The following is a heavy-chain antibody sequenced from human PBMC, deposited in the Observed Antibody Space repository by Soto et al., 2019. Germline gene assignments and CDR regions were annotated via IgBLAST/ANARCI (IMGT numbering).Heavy chain of an antibody. V-gene: IGHV3-20*01. CDR1: GFAFDDYG. J-gene: IGHJ4*02. Sequence: GGSLRLSCAASGFAFDDYGMSWVRQAPGKGLEWVSGINWNGGSTGYADSVRGRFTISRDNAKNSLYLQMNSLRAEDTALYHCARGGGYCSGGSCHFDYWGQGTLVTVSS. CDR2: INWNGGST. D-gene: IGHD2-15*01. CDR3: ARGGGYCSGGSCHFDY.